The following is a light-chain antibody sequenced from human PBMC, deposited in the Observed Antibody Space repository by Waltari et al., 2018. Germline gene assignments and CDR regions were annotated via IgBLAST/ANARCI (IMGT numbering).Light chain of an antibody. V-gene: IGKV3D-15*01. Sequence: ETMMTQSPDTLSVSPGERATLSCRASQSISSNLAWYQQKPGQAPRLLIVGVSTRATGIPARFSGSGSGTEFTLTISSLESEDFGIYYCQQYNNWPPEMYTFGQGTKLEI. CDR1: QSISSN. CDR3: QQYNNWPPEMYT. J-gene: IGKJ2*01. CDR2: GVS.